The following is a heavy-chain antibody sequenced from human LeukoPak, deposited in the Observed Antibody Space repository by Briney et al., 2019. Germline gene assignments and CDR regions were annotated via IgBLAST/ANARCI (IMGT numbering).Heavy chain of an antibody. Sequence: GGSLRLSCAASGLTVSSNYMSWGRQAPGEGLEWVSVIYSGGTTYYADSVRGRFTMSRDNSKNTLYLQMNSLRAEDTAVYYCAGTLSTGYWGQGTLVTVSS. V-gene: IGHV3-66*01. CDR1: GLTVSSNY. CDR3: AGTLSTGY. J-gene: IGHJ4*02. CDR2: IYSGGTT.